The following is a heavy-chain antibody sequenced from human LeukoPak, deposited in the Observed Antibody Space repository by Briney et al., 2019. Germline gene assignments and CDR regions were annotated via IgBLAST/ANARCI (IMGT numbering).Heavy chain of an antibody. CDR2: MNRDGSST. Sequence: PGGSLRLSCAASGFMFSNYWLHWVRQAPGKGLVWVSRMNRDGSSTSYADSVKGRFTISRDNAKNTLYLQMSSLRVEDTAVYYCARESSDWSFDYWGQGTLVTVSS. D-gene: IGHD6-19*01. CDR3: ARESSDWSFDY. V-gene: IGHV3-74*01. J-gene: IGHJ4*02. CDR1: GFMFSNYW.